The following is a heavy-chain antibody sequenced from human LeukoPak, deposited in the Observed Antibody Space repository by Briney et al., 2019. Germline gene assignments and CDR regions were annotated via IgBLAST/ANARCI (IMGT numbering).Heavy chain of an antibody. CDR1: GFTFSSYA. J-gene: IGHJ4*02. Sequence: GGSLRLSCAASGFTFSSYAIHWVRQAPGKGLEYVSFISSNGVSTYYANSVKGRFTISRDNSKNTLYLQMGSLRAEDTAVYHCAKRMGPSIAAADLDYWGQGTLVIVSS. V-gene: IGHV3-64*01. CDR2: ISSNGVST. CDR3: AKRMGPSIAAADLDY. D-gene: IGHD6-13*01.